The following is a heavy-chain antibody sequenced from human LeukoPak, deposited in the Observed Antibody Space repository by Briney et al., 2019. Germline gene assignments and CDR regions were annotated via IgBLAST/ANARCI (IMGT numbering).Heavy chain of an antibody. CDR3: TRAADHHGGFDY. J-gene: IGHJ4*02. Sequence: GGSLRLSCAASGFIFSSYSMNWVRQAPGKGLEWVSSLSFATTYIYYADSVKGRFTISRDNAKNSLYLQMNSLRAEDTAVYYCTRAADHHGGFDYWGPGTLVTVSS. V-gene: IGHV3-21*01. D-gene: IGHD3-16*01. CDR2: LSFATTYI. CDR1: GFIFSSYS.